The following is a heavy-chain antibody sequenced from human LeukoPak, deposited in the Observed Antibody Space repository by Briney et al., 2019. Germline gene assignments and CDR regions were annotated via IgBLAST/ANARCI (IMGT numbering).Heavy chain of an antibody. D-gene: IGHD6-13*01. J-gene: IGHJ4*02. CDR3: AAGHFAGVDY. Sequence: GGSLRLSCAASGFSFTAYGMHWVRQARGKGLEWVAVVSKDGKNKYYVDSAKGRFTTSRDNSKNTVYLQMDSLRREDTAVYYCAAGHFAGVDYWGQGTLVTVSS. CDR2: VSKDGKNK. V-gene: IGHV3-30*03. CDR1: GFSFTAYG.